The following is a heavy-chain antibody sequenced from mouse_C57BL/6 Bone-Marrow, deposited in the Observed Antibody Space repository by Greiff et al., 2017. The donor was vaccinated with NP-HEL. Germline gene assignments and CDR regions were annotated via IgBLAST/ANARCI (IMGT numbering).Heavy chain of an antibody. Sequence: QVQLQQSGPELVKPGASVKISCKASGYAFSSSWMNWVKQRPGKGLEWIGRIYPGDGDTNYNGKFKGKATLTADKSSSTAYMQLSSLTSEDSAVYFCVRGSRFAYGGRGTLVTVSA. CDR3: VRGSRFAY. V-gene: IGHV1-82*01. CDR2: IYPGDGDT. CDR1: GYAFSSSW. J-gene: IGHJ3*01.